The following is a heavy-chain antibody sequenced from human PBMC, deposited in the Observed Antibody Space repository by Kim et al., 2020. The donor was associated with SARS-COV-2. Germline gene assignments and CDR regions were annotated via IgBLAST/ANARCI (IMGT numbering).Heavy chain of an antibody. CDR2: ISSSSSTI. J-gene: IGHJ4*02. Sequence: GGSLRLSCAASGFTFSSYSMNWVRQAPGKGLEWVSYISSSSSTIYYADSVKGRFTISRDNAKNSLYLQMNSLRDEDTAVYYCARDWEGVGFWSGGTDYWGQGTLVTVSS. D-gene: IGHD3-3*01. CDR1: GFTFSSYS. V-gene: IGHV3-48*02. CDR3: ARDWEGVGFWSGGTDY.